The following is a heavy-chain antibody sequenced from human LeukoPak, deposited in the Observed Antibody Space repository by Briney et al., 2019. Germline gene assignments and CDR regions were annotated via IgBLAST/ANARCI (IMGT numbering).Heavy chain of an antibody. CDR2: INHSGST. CDR1: GGSFSGYY. J-gene: IGHJ5*02. CDR3: ARVVSFGYDYVWGSYRFHQVWFDP. D-gene: IGHD3-16*02. V-gene: IGHV4-34*01. Sequence: PSETLSLTCAVYGGSFSGYYWSWIRQPPGKGLEWIGEINHSGSTNYNPSLKSRVTISVDTSKNQFSLKLSSVTAADTAVYYCARVVSFGYDYVWGSYRFHQVWFDPWGQGTLVTVSS.